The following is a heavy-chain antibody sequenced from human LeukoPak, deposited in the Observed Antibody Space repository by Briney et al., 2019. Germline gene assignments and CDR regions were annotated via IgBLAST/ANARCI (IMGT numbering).Heavy chain of an antibody. V-gene: IGHV4-39*07. D-gene: IGHD6-19*01. CDR3: ARDRIRAGSPRGPDY. J-gene: IGHJ4*02. CDR1: GGSISSGSYY. Sequence: PSQTLSLTCTVSGGSISSGSYYWGWIRQPPGKGLEWIGSIYHSGSTYYNPSLKSRVTISVDTSKNQFSLKLSSVTAADTAVYYCARDRIRAGSPRGPDYWGQGTLVTVSS. CDR2: IYHSGST.